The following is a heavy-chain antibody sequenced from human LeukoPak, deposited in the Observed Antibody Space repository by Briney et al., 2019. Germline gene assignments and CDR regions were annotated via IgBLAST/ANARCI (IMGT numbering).Heavy chain of an antibody. J-gene: IGHJ4*02. D-gene: IGHD3-10*01. CDR3: ARGEYD. CDR2: ISAGGSTM. V-gene: IGHV3-48*02. Sequence: GGSLRLSCAASGFTFSRYSINWVRHAPGKGLEWISYISAGGSTMYYADSVKDRFTISRDNAKNALYLQMNSLRDEDTAVYYCARGEYDWGQGTLVTVSS. CDR1: GFTFSRYS.